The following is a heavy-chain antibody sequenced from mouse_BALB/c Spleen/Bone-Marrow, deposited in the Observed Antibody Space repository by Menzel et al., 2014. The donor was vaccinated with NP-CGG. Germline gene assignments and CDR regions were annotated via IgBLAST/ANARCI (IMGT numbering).Heavy chain of an antibody. CDR2: INPGSGVT. Sequence: QFQLQQSGAELVRPGTSVKVSCKASGYAFTYYLIEWIKQRPGQGLEWIGVINPGSGVTNYNGKFKVKATLTADKSSSTAYMQLSSLTSVDSAVYFCARRRDYDRYFDVWSPGTTV. J-gene: IGHJ1*01. CDR1: GYAFTYYL. V-gene: IGHV1-54*01. D-gene: IGHD2-4*01. CDR3: ARRRDYDRYFDV.